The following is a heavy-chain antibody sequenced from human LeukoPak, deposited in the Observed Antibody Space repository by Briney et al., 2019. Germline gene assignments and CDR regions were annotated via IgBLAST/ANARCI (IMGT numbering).Heavy chain of an antibody. CDR3: ARGDDFSGDY. CDR2: IHQDGNEK. V-gene: IGHV3-7*04. CDR1: GFTFSNYW. J-gene: IGHJ4*02. D-gene: IGHD2-21*02. Sequence: GGSLRLSCAASGFTFSNYWMSWVRQAPGKGLEWVANIHQDGNEKYHADSVKGRFTISRDNTKNVLYLQMNSLRAEDTAVYYCARGDDFSGDYWGQGTLVTVSS.